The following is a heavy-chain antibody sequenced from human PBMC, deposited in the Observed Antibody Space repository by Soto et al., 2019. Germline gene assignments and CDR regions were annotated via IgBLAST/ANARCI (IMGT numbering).Heavy chain of an antibody. CDR2: VVGDGSST. CDR3: VRDGVATIPFDY. V-gene: IGHV3-74*01. CDR1: GFSFSGYW. D-gene: IGHD5-12*01. J-gene: IGHJ4*02. Sequence: EVQLGESGGGLVQPGGSLRLSCAASGFSFSGYWMHWVRQAPGKGLVWVSRVVGDGSSTAYADSVKGRFTISRDNAKNTLYMQMNSPRVGDTAVYYCVRDGVATIPFDYWGQGTLVTVSS.